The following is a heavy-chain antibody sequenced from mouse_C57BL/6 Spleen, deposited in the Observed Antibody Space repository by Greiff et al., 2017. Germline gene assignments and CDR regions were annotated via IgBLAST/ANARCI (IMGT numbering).Heavy chain of an antibody. J-gene: IGHJ3*01. D-gene: IGHD5-5*01. V-gene: IGHV1-82*01. CDR1: GYAFSSSW. CDR2: IYPGDGDT. Sequence: QVQLKESGPELVKPGASVKISCKASGYAFSSSWMNWVKQRPGKGLEWIGRIYPGDGDTNYNGKFKGKATLTADKSSSTAYMQRSSLTSEDSAVYFCAYPFAYWGQGTLVTVSA. CDR3: AYPFAY.